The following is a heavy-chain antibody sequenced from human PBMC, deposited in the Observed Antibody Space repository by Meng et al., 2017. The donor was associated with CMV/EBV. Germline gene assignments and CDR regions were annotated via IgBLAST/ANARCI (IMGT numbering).Heavy chain of an antibody. J-gene: IGHJ4*02. V-gene: IGHV3-74*03. CDR1: GFTLRCYW. D-gene: IGHD1-26*01. CDR3: ARGVAESLGWEMGY. CDR2: IDIDGRDI. Sequence: EWRVLVYGGGLVQPGGSLRLSFAVSGFTLRCYWMHWVRQAPGKGLEWVSRIDIDGRDITYADSVRGRFTISRDDAKNTLYLQMNSLRVEDTAVYYCARGVAESLGWEMGYWGQGTLVTVSS.